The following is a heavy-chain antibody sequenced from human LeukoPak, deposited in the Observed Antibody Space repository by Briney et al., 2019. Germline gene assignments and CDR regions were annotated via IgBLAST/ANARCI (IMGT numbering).Heavy chain of an antibody. CDR3: ARGLVVVAARALYFDY. CDR2: IRYDGSNK. D-gene: IGHD2-15*01. J-gene: IGHJ4*02. Sequence: GGSLRLSCAASGFTFSSYGMHWVRQAPGKGLEWVAFIRYDGSNKYYADSVKGRFTISRDNSKNTLYLQMNSLRAEDTAVYYCARGLVVVAARALYFDYWGQGTLVTVSS. V-gene: IGHV3-30*02. CDR1: GFTFSSYG.